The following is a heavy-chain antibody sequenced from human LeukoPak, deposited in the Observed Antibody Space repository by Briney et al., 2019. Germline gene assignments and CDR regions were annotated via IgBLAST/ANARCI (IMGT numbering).Heavy chain of an antibody. V-gene: IGHV3-30*02. CDR3: AKAGTGTTGRGVYYFDY. D-gene: IGHD1-7*01. CDR2: IRYDGSNK. CDR1: RFTFSSYW. Sequence: GGSLRLSCAASRFTFSSYWMHWVRQAPGKGLEWVAFIRYDGSNKYYADSVKGRFTISRDNSKNTLYLQMNSLRAEDTAVYYCAKAGTGTTGRGVYYFDYWGQGTLVTVSS. J-gene: IGHJ4*02.